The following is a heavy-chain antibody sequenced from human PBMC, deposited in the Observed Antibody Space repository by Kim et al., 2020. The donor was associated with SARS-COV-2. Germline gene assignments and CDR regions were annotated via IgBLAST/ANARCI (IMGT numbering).Heavy chain of an antibody. Sequence: SETLSLTCTVSGGSISSGGYYWSWIRQHPGKGLEWIGYIYYSGSTYYNPSLKSRVTISVDTSKNQFSLKLSSVTAADTAVYYCARQAHRELLRYFDGPLVFDLWGRGTLVTVSS. J-gene: IGHJ2*01. CDR1: GGSISSGGYY. CDR3: ARQAHRELLRYFDGPLVFDL. CDR2: IYYSGST. D-gene: IGHD3-9*01. V-gene: IGHV4-31*03.